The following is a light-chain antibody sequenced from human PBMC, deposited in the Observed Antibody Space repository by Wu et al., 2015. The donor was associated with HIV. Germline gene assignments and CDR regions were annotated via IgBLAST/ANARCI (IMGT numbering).Light chain of an antibody. Sequence: IVLTQSPVTLSLSPGERATLSCRASQSVSRYLAWYQQKPGQAPRLLIYDASNRATGIPARFSGSGSGTDFTLTINNLEPEDFAVYYCQQRSNWPLTFGGGTKVEIK. CDR3: QQRSNWPLT. V-gene: IGKV3-11*01. CDR2: DAS. CDR1: QSVSRY. J-gene: IGKJ4*01.